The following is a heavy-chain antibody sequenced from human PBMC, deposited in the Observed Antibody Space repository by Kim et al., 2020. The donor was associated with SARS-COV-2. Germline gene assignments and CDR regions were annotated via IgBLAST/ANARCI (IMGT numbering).Heavy chain of an antibody. CDR3: ATQTPPYYDSSGYDY. D-gene: IGHD3-22*01. CDR1: GGSISSGGYY. V-gene: IGHV4-31*03. J-gene: IGHJ4*02. CDR2: IYYSGST. Sequence: SETLSLTCTVSGGSISSGGYYWSWIRQHPGKGLEWIGYIYYSGSTYYNPSLKSRVTISVDTSKNQFSLKLRSVTAADTAVYYCATQTPPYYDSSGYDYWGQGTLVTVSS.